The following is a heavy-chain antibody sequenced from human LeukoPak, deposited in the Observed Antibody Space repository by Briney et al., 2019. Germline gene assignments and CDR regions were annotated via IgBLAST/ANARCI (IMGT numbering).Heavy chain of an antibody. D-gene: IGHD3-10*01. CDR1: GFTFSSFT. V-gene: IGHV3-48*02. Sequence: PGRSLRLSCEASGFTFSSFTMNWVRQAQGKGLEWVSYISSSSSIIYYRDSVKGRFSISRDNAKNSLYLQMNSLRDEDTAVYYCVYGSGSLGVYWGQGTLVTVSS. CDR2: ISSSSSII. J-gene: IGHJ4*02. CDR3: VYGSGSLGVY.